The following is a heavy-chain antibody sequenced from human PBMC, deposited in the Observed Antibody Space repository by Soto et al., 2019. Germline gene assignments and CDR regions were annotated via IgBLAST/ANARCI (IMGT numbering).Heavy chain of an antibody. CDR2: LDGAGGST. CDR3: TAPRDEYGSGVSWFAYGMDI. J-gene: IGHJ6*02. Sequence: GGSLRLSCLASGFTFSDYAMTWVRHVPGRGLEWVASLDGAGGSTYYADSVRGRFTISRDNSQNTLFLQMKRLTVDDTAIYYCTAPRDEYGSGVSWFAYGMDIWGQGTTVTVSS. CDR1: GFTFSDYA. V-gene: IGHV3-23*01. D-gene: IGHD3-10*01.